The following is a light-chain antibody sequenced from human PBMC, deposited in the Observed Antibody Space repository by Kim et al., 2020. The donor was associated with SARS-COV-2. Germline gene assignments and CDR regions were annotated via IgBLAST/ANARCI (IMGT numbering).Light chain of an antibody. Sequence: QSALTQPASVSGSLGQSITISCTGTSSDVGANNYVSWYRQHPGKAPKVMIYDVTNRPSGVSNRFSGSKSGNTASLTISGLQAEDEADYYCSSYTSSRTYVFGTGTKVTVL. J-gene: IGLJ1*01. CDR2: DVT. CDR1: SSDVGANNY. V-gene: IGLV2-14*01. CDR3: SSYTSSRTYV.